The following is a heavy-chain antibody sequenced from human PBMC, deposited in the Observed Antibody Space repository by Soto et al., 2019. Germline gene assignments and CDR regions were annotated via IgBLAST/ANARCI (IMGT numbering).Heavy chain of an antibody. V-gene: IGHV1-3*01. CDR2: INAGNGNT. CDR1: GYTFTSYA. J-gene: IGHJ5*02. D-gene: IGHD1-1*01. CDR3: ARDSGTTGTTGFDP. Sequence: VASVKVSCKASGYTFTSYAMHWVRQAPGQRLEWMGWINAGNGNTKYSQKFQGRVTITRDTSASTAYMELSSLRSEDTAVYYCARDSGTTGTTGFDPWGQGTLVTVSS.